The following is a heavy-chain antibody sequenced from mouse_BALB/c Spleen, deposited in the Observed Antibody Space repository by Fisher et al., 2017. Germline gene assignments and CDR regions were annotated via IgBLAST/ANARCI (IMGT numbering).Heavy chain of an antibody. J-gene: IGHJ4*01. Sequence: KFKGKATLTADTSSSTAYLQLSSLTSEDTAVYYCARRSTKAMDYWGQGTSVTVSS. D-gene: IGHD2-1*01. V-gene: IGHV1-50*01. CDR3: ARRSTKAMDY.